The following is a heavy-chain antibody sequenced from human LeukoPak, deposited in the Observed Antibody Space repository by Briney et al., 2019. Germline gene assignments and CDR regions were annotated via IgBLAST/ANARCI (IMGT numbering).Heavy chain of an antibody. Sequence: PGRSLRLSCAASGFTFSSYGMHWVRQAPGKGLEWVAVIWYDGSNKYYADSVKGRFTISRDNSKNTLYLQMNSLRAEDTAAYYCAREEADSSGYYPDYWGQGTLVTVSS. D-gene: IGHD3-22*01. CDR2: IWYDGSNK. CDR1: GFTFSSYG. J-gene: IGHJ4*02. V-gene: IGHV3-33*01. CDR3: AREEADSSGYYPDY.